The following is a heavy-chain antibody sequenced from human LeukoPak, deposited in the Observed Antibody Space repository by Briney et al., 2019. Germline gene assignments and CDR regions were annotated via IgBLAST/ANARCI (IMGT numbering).Heavy chain of an antibody. V-gene: IGHV1-69*06. CDR3: ARVGYCSGGSCYFDY. CDR1: GLTLSSYA. J-gene: IGHJ4*02. CDR2: IIPIFGTA. D-gene: IGHD2-15*01. Sequence: SVKVCCTASGLTLSSYAIRWVRRAPGQGLEWSGGIIPIFGTANYAQKFQGRVTITADKSTSTAYMELSSLRSEDTAAYYCARVGYCSGGSCYFDYWGQGTLVTVSS.